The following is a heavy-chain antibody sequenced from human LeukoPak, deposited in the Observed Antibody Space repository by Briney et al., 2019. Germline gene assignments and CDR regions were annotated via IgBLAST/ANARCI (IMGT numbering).Heavy chain of an antibody. Sequence: SETLSLTCTVSGGSISASSYYWGWIRQPPGRGLEWIGNIYYSGTTYSNPSLRSRVSISVDTSKNQFSLKLTSVTAADTAVYYCAREEGGTLYYWGQGTLVLVPS. CDR2: IYYSGTT. D-gene: IGHD2-15*01. J-gene: IGHJ4*02. V-gene: IGHV4-39*07. CDR1: GGSISASSYY. CDR3: AREEGGTLYY.